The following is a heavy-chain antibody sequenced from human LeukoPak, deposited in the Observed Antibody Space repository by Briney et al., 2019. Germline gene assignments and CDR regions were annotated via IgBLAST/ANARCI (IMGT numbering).Heavy chain of an antibody. J-gene: IGHJ3*02. D-gene: IGHD4-17*01. V-gene: IGHV4-34*01. CDR3: ARSYGDYVWFSAFDI. CDR2: INHRGST. CDR1: GGSFSGYY. Sequence: SETLSLTCAVYGGSFSGYYWSWIRRPPGKGLEWIGEINHRGSTNYNPSIKSRVTISVDTSKNQFSLKLSSVTAADAAVYYCARSYGDYVWFSAFDIWGQGTMVTVSS.